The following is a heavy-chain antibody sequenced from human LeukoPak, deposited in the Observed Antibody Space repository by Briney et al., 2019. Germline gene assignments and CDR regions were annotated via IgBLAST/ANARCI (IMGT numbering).Heavy chain of an antibody. CDR1: GGSISSGNYY. CDR3: ARATVGATGGIFFDY. J-gene: IGHJ4*02. Sequence: PSETLSLTCTVSGGSISSGNYYWTWLRQPAGKGLEWIGRIYSTGNTNYNPSLKSRVTMSVDTSKNQFSLKLTSVTAADTAVYYCARATVGATGGIFFDYWGQGTLVTVSS. V-gene: IGHV4-61*02. CDR2: IYSTGNT. D-gene: IGHD1-26*01.